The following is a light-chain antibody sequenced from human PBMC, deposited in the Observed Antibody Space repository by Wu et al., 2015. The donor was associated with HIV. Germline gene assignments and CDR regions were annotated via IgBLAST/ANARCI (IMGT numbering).Light chain of an antibody. V-gene: IGKV3-15*01. CDR2: GAS. J-gene: IGKJ2*01. CDR1: QSVRSN. CDR3: QQYNNWPLYT. Sequence: EIVMTQSPATLSVSPGERATLSCRASQSVRSNLAWYQQKPGQAPSLLIYGASSRATGIPARFSGSGSGTEFTLTITSMQSEDFGVYYCQQYNNWPLYTFGQGTNLEIK.